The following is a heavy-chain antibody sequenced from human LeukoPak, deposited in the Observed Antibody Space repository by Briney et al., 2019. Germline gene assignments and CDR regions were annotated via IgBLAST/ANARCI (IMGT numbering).Heavy chain of an antibody. Sequence: SETLSLTCTVSGGSISSYYWSWIRQPPGKGLEWIGYIYYSGSTNYNPSLKSRVTISVDTSKNQFSPKLSSVTAADTAVYYCTRHALASYYYGMDVWGQGTTVTVSS. CDR1: GGSISSYY. CDR2: IYYSGST. V-gene: IGHV4-59*08. J-gene: IGHJ6*02. CDR3: TRHALASYYYGMDV. D-gene: IGHD5-12*01.